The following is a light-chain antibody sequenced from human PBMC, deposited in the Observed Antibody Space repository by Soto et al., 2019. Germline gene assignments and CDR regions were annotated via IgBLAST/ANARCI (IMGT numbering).Light chain of an antibody. CDR2: EVN. CDR3: SSYAGSRNV. CDR1: SSDGGGYNY. V-gene: IGLV2-8*01. Sequence: QSVLTQPPSASGSPGQSVSISCTRTSSDGGGYNYVSWYQQHPGKAPKLMIYEVNKRPSGVPDRFSGSKSGNTASLTVSGLQAEDEADYYCSSYAGSRNVFGTGTQVTVL. J-gene: IGLJ1*01.